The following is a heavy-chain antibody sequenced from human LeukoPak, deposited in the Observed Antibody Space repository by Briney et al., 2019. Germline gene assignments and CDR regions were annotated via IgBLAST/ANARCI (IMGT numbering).Heavy chain of an antibody. D-gene: IGHD3-16*02. CDR2: ISYSGST. CDR1: GGSISSGDYY. Sequence: SETLSLTCTVSGGSISSGDYYWSWIRQPPGKGLEWIGYISYSGSTNYNPSLKSRVTISVDTSKNQFSLKLSSVTAADTAVYYCARYVWGSYPTFEDYWGQGTLVTVSS. J-gene: IGHJ4*02. V-gene: IGHV4-61*08. CDR3: ARYVWGSYPTFEDY.